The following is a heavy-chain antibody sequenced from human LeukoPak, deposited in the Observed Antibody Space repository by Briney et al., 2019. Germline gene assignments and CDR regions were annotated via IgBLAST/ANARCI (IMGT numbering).Heavy chain of an antibody. CDR3: TRGKVDGYNSNYFDS. Sequence: GGSLRLSCAASGFTFSSYSMNWVRQAPGKGLEWVSSISTSSSYIYYADSVKGRFTISRDNAKNSPYLQMSSLRAEDTAVYYCTRGKVDGYNSNYFDSWGQGTLVTVSS. V-gene: IGHV3-21*01. J-gene: IGHJ4*02. D-gene: IGHD5-24*01. CDR1: GFTFSSYS. CDR2: ISTSSSYI.